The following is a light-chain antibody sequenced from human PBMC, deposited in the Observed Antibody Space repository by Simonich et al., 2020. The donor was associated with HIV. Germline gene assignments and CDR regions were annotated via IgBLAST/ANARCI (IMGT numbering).Light chain of an antibody. Sequence: SSELTQDPAVSVALGQTVRITCQGDSLRSYYASWYQQKPGQAPVLVLYGKNNRPSGIPDRFSGSSSGNTASLTSTGARAEDEADYYCQSADSSGTYWVFGGGTKLTVL. CDR2: GKN. CDR1: SLRSYY. J-gene: IGLJ3*02. V-gene: IGLV3-19*01. CDR3: QSADSSGTYWV.